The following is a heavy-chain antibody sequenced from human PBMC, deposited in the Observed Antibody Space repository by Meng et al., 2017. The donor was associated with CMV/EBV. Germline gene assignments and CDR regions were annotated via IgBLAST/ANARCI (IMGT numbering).Heavy chain of an antibody. CDR3: TSFPRFIYYGMDV. D-gene: IGHD3-10*01. J-gene: IGHJ6*02. CDR1: GFTASSNY. Sequence: GGSLRLSCAASGFTASSNYMSWVRQAPGKGLEWVSVIYSGGSTYYADSVKGRFTISRDNSKNTLYLQMNSLRAEDTAVYYCTSFPRFIYYGMDVWGQGTTVTVSS. V-gene: IGHV3-66*02. CDR2: IYSGGST.